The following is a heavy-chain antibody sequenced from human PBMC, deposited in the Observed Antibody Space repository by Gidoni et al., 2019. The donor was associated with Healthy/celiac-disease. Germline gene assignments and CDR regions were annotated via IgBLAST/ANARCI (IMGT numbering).Heavy chain of an antibody. Sequence: EVQLTQSGAEVKKHGEALRISCKGSGCSFTSYCTSWVRQMPGKCLEWMGRIAPSYSYTNYSPSFQGHVTISADKSISTAYLQWSSLKASDTAMYYCARRCSSTSCYYVWGKGTTVTVSS. V-gene: IGHV5-10-1*03. J-gene: IGHJ6*04. CDR2: IAPSYSYT. CDR3: ARRCSSTSCYYV. D-gene: IGHD2-2*01. CDR1: GCSFTSYC.